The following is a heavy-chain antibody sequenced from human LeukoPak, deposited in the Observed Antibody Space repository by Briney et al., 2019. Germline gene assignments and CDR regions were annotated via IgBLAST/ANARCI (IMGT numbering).Heavy chain of an antibody. V-gene: IGHV4-30-2*05. Sequence: SETLSLTCDVSGGSISSGLYSWSWIRQPLGKGLEWIGYIYHTGSTYYNPSLKSRVTISVDTSKNQFSLKLSSVTAADTAVYYCATARWDFWSGYSYYFDYWGQGTLVTVSS. J-gene: IGHJ4*02. D-gene: IGHD3-3*01. CDR2: IYHTGST. CDR1: GGSISSGLYS. CDR3: ATARWDFWSGYSYYFDY.